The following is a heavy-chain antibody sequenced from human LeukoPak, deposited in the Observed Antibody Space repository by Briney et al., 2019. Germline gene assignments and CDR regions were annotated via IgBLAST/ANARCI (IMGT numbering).Heavy chain of an antibody. V-gene: IGHV4-39*07. CDR3: ARRKKGSGGLFDY. CDR2: INHSGST. J-gene: IGHJ4*02. CDR1: GGSIRSSYYY. D-gene: IGHD3-10*01. Sequence: SETLSLTCTVSGGSIRSSYYYWGWIRQPPGKGLEWIGEINHSGSTNYNPSLKSRVTISVDTSKNQFSLKLSSVTAADTAVYYCARRKKGSGGLFDYWGQGALVTVSS.